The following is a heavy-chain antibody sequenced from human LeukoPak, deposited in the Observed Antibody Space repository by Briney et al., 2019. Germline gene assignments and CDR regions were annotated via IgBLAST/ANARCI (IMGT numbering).Heavy chain of an antibody. CDR1: GGSISSYY. Sequence: SETLSLTCTVSGGSISSYYWSWIRQPPGKGLEWIGYIYYSGSTNYNPSLKSRVTISVDTSKNHFSLKLSSVTAADTAVYYCARDYRYCSSTSCSMLDYWGQGTLVTVSS. J-gene: IGHJ4*02. CDR2: IYYSGST. CDR3: ARDYRYCSSTSCSMLDY. V-gene: IGHV4-59*01. D-gene: IGHD2-2*01.